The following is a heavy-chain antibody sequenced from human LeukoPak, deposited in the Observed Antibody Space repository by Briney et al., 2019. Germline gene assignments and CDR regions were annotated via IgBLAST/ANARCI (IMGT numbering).Heavy chain of an antibody. CDR2: IYPGDSDT. J-gene: IGHJ5*02. D-gene: IGHD1-7*01. V-gene: IGHV5-51*01. CDR3: ARREGITGTTKWFDP. Sequence: GESLQISCKGSGYRFASYWIGWVRQMPGKGLEWMEIIYPGDSDTRYSPSFQGQVTISADKSISTAYLQWSSLKASDTAMYYCARREGITGTTKWFDPWGQGTLVTVSS. CDR1: GYRFASYW.